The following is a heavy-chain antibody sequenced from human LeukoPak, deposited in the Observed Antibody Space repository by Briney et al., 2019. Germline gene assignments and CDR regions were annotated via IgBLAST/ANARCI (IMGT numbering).Heavy chain of an antibody. Sequence: SETLSLTCAVSGGSISSGGYSWSWVRQPPGKGLEWIGYIYHSGSTYYNPSLKSRVTISVDRSKNQFSLKLSSVTAADTAVYYCARGGLLFDYWGQGTLVTDSS. D-gene: IGHD1-26*01. CDR3: ARGGLLFDY. J-gene: IGHJ4*02. CDR1: GGSISSGGYS. CDR2: IYHSGST. V-gene: IGHV4-30-2*01.